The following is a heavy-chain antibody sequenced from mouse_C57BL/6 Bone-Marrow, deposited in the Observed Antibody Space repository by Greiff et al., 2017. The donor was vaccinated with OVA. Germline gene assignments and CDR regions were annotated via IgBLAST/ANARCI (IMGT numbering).Heavy chain of an antibody. CDR2: ISNLAYSI. CDR3: ARQGYYGSNYFDV. D-gene: IGHD1-1*01. J-gene: IGHJ1*03. Sequence: DVKLVESGGGLVQPGGSLKLSCAASGFTFSDYGMAWVRQAPRKGPEWVAFISNLAYSIYYADTVTGRFTISRENAKNTLYLEMSSLRSEDTAMYYCARQGYYGSNYFDVWGTGTTVTVSS. CDR1: GFTFSDYG. V-gene: IGHV5-15*01.